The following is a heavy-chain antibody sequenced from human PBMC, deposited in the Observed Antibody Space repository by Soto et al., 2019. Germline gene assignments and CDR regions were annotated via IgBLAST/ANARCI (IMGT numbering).Heavy chain of an antibody. CDR3: GTPDVGY. CDR2: MNSDGSTT. Sequence: PGGSLRLSCAVSGFTFANHCMHWVRQAPGKGLEWVSRMNSDGSTTDYADSVKGRFTVSRDNAKNTLYLQMNSLSAEDTAVYYCGTPDVGYGGPGPLVTVSS. J-gene: IGHJ4*02. V-gene: IGHV3-74*01. CDR1: GFTFANHC.